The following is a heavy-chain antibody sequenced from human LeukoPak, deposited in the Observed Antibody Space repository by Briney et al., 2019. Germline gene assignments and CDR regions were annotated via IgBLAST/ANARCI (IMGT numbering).Heavy chain of an antibody. CDR2: IYTSGST. J-gene: IGHJ4*02. CDR1: GGSISSYY. D-gene: IGHD1-26*01. Sequence: SETLSLTCTVSGGSISSYYWSWIRQPAGKGLEWIGRIYTSGSTNYNPSLKSRVTMSVDTSKNQFSLKLSSVTAADTAVYYCARDSAPPGSPGDFDYWGQGTLVTVSS. V-gene: IGHV4-4*07. CDR3: ARDSAPPGSPGDFDY.